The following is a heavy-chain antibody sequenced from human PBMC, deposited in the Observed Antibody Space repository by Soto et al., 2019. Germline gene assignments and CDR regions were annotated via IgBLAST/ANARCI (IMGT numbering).Heavy chain of an antibody. CDR1: GYTFTNYG. CDR2: INVYNGNT. CDR3: ARGVGSGSYYNQYNWFDP. V-gene: IGHV1-18*01. J-gene: IGHJ5*02. D-gene: IGHD3-10*01. Sequence: QVQLVQSGGEVKKPGASVKVSCKASGYTFTNYGISWVRQAPGQGLEWMGWINVYNGNTKYAQKVQGRVTMTTDTSMSTASMELSSLRSDDTAVYYCARGVGSGSYYNQYNWFDPWGQGTLVTVSS.